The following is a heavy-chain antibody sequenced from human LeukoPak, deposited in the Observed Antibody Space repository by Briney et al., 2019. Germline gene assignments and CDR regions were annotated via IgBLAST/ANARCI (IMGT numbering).Heavy chain of an antibody. J-gene: IGHJ5*02. V-gene: IGHV4-30-4*01. D-gene: IGHD3-22*01. CDR3: ARVPRYYYDSSGHEQNWFDP. CDR2: IYYSGST. CDR1: GGSISSGDYY. Sequence: PSQTLSHTCTVSGGSISSGDYYWSWIRQPPGKGLEWIGYIYYSGSTYYNPSLKSRVTISVDTSKNQFSLKLSSVTAADTAVYYCARVPRYYYDSSGHEQNWFDPWGQGTLVTVSS.